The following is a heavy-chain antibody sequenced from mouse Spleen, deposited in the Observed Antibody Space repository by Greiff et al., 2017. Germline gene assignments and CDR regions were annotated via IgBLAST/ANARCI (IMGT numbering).Heavy chain of an antibody. Sequence: QVQLQQPGAELVKPGASVKMSCKASGYTFTSYWITWVKQRPGQGLEWIGDIYPGSGSTNYNEKFKSKATLTVDTSSSTAYMQLSSLTSEDSAVYYCARSGNWDGYFDVWGAGTTVTVSS. CDR3: ARSGNWDGYFDV. V-gene: IGHV1-55*01. D-gene: IGHD4-1*01. CDR2: IYPGSGST. J-gene: IGHJ1*01. CDR1: GYTFTSYW.